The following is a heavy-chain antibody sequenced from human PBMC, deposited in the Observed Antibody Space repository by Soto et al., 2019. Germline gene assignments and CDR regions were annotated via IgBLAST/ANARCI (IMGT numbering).Heavy chain of an antibody. J-gene: IGHJ1*01. CDR2: ISYDGSNK. CDR1: GFTFSTYA. D-gene: IGHD6-19*01. V-gene: IGHV3-30-3*01. Sequence: QVQLVESGGGAVQPGRSLRLSCAASGFTFSTYAMHWVRQAPGKGLEWGAVISYDGSNKYYDDSVNGRFTISRDNSKNTLYLQMNSLRAEDTAVYYCARLFTSQNMAVDRAEYFQHWGQGTLVTVSS. CDR3: ARLFTSQNMAVDRAEYFQH.